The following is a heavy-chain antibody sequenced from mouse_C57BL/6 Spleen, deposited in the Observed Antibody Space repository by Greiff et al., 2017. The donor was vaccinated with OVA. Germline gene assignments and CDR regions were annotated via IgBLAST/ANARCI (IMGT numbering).Heavy chain of an antibody. CDR2: INPNNGGT. Sequence: EVQLQQSGPELVKPGASVKISCKASGYTFTDYYMNWVKQSHGKSLEWIGDINPNNGGTSYNQKFKGKATLTVDKSSSTAYMELRSLTSEDSAVYYCARGRGLRPGYFDVWGTGTTVTVSS. CDR1: GYTFTDYY. V-gene: IGHV1-26*01. CDR3: ARGRGLRPGYFDV. D-gene: IGHD1-2*01. J-gene: IGHJ1*03.